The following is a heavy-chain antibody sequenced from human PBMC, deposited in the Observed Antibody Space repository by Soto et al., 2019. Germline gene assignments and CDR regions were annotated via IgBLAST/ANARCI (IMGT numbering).Heavy chain of an antibody. Sequence: GGSLRLSCAASGFTFSNAWMSWVRQAPGKGLEWVGRIKSKTDGGTTDYAAPVKGRFTISRDDSKNTLYLQMNSLETEDTAMYYCTTEGLELDWLPLYYYSSFAVCAKGITVTGSS. CDR3: TTEGLELDWLPLYYYSSFAV. J-gene: IGHJ6*03. D-gene: IGHD3-3*01. CDR1: GFTFSNAW. CDR2: IKSKTDGGTT. V-gene: IGHV3-15*01.